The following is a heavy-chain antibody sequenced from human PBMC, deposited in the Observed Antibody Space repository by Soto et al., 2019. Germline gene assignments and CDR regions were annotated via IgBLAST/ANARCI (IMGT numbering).Heavy chain of an antibody. CDR1: GGTFSSYA. CDR2: IIPIFGTA. V-gene: IGHV1-69*05. Sequence: QVQLVQSGAEVKKPGSSVKVSCKASGGTFSSYAITWVRQAPGQGLEWMGGIIPIFGTANYAQKFQGRVTITSDESTSTAYMEPSSLRSEDTAVYYCATEGDGSGSYYYGMDVWGQGTTVTVSS. D-gene: IGHD3-22*01. CDR3: ATEGDGSGSYYYGMDV. J-gene: IGHJ6*02.